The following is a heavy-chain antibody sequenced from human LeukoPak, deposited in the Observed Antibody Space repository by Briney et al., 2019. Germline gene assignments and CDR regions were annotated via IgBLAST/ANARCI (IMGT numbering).Heavy chain of an antibody. V-gene: IGHV3-21*01. CDR1: GFTVSSNY. CDR2: ISSSSSYI. J-gene: IGHJ4*02. D-gene: IGHD6-13*01. Sequence: GGSLRLSCAASGFTVSSNYMNWVRQAPGKGLEWVSSISSSSSYIYYADSVKGRFTISRDNAKNSLYLQMNGLRAEDTAVYYCAREVHHSWWDYWGQGTLVTVSS. CDR3: AREVHHSWWDY.